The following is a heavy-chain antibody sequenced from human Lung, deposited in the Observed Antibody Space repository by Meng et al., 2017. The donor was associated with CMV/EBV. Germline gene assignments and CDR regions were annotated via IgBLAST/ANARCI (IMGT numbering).Heavy chain of an antibody. D-gene: IGHD2-2*01. CDR3: AREGYCSSTSCLYYYYYGMDV. CDR1: GFTFSSYW. Sequence: GEXXTISCAASGFTFSSYWMHWVRQAPGKGLVWVSRINSDGSSTSYADSVKGRFTISRDNAKNTLYLQMNSLRAEDTAVYYCAREGYCSSTSCLYYYYYGMDVWXQGTTVTVSS. J-gene: IGHJ6*02. CDR2: INSDGSST. V-gene: IGHV3-74*01.